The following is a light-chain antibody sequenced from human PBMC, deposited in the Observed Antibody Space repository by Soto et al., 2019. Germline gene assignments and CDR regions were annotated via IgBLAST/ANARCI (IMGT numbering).Light chain of an antibody. CDR3: QQYDSYAWT. CDR1: QSNSSW. J-gene: IGKJ1*01. CDR2: DAS. V-gene: IGKV1-5*01. Sequence: DIQMTQSPSILSASVGDRVTITCRASQSNSSWLAWYQQKPGKAPKLLIYDASSLESGVPSRFSGIGSGTEFILTTTSLQPDDFATYYCQQYDSYAWTFGQGTKVEIK.